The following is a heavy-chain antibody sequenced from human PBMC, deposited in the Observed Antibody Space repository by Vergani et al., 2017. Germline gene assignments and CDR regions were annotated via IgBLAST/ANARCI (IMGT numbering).Heavy chain of an antibody. CDR3: ARGALWWLRQIDS. J-gene: IGHJ4*02. D-gene: IGHD2-21*01. Sequence: QVQLQESGPGLVKPSETLSLTCSVSGDSMNTYYWTWIRQPPGKGLEWIGYIYDSGDTKYNPSLKSRVTISLDTSKNQFSLNLYAVTAADTAVYYWARGALWWLRQIDSWGQGTLVTVSS. CDR2: IYDSGDT. V-gene: IGHV4-59*01. CDR1: GDSMNTYY.